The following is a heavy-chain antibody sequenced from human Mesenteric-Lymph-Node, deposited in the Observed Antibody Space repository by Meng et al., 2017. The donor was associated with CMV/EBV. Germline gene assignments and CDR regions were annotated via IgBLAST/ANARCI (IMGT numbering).Heavy chain of an antibody. D-gene: IGHD4-11*01. CDR2: IYYSGST. J-gene: IGHJ4*02. V-gene: IGHV4-39*07. CDR1: GGSITSSSYY. Sequence: SETLSLTCTVSGGSITSSSYYWGWIRQPPGKGLEWIGNIYYSGSTYYNPSLKSRVVISVDTSKNQFSLKLSSVTAADTAVYYCARDDMPYSRGHDYWGQGTLVTVSS. CDR3: ARDDMPYSRGHDY.